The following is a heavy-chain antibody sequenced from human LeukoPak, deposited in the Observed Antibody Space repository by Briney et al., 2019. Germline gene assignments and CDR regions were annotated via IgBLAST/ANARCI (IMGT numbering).Heavy chain of an antibody. CDR2: IKPDGSAQ. CDR1: GFTFSNSW. D-gene: IGHD3-22*01. Sequence: PGRSLRLSCAASGFTFSNSWMSWVRQAPGKGLEWVATIKPDGSAQYYVDSVKGRFTISRDNAKNSLFLQINSRRAEDTAVYYCANGGTYSSGPWGQGTLVTAAS. CDR3: ANGGTYSSGP. J-gene: IGHJ5*02. V-gene: IGHV3-7*01.